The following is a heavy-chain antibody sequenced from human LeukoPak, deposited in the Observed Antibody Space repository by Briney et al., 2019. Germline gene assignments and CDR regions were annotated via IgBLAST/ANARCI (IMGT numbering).Heavy chain of an antibody. J-gene: IGHJ4*02. D-gene: IGHD3-10*01. CDR2: INPSDGST. CDR3: ARAHLSGYFDY. V-gene: IGHV1-46*01. Sequence: ASVKVSCKASGYTFTSYYMHWVRQAPGQGLEWMGIINPSDGSTTYAQKFQGRVTMTRDMSTSTVYMDLISLRSDDTAVYYCARAHLSGYFDYWGQGTLVTVSS. CDR1: GYTFTSYY.